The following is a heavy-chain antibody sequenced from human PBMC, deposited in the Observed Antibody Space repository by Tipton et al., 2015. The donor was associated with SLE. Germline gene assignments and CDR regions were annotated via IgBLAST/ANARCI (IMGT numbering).Heavy chain of an antibody. Sequence: TLSLTCAVSGYPINSVYYWGWIRQPPGKGLEWIGSVYHSGSTHYNPSLKSRVTISVDTSKNQFSLKWSSVTAADTAVYYWARRKWGAFDYWGQGTLVTVSS. CDR2: VYHSGST. D-gene: IGHD3-16*01. V-gene: IGHV4-38-2*01. CDR1: GYPINSVYY. J-gene: IGHJ4*02. CDR3: ARRKWGAFDY.